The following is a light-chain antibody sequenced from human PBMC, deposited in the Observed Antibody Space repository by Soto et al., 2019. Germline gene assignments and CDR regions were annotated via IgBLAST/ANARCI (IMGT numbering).Light chain of an antibody. CDR1: QSISAW. CDR3: QKYNSALWT. V-gene: IGKV1-5*03. Sequence: DIQMTQSPSTLSASVGDRVSINWRASQSISAWLAWYQQKPGKAPKLLIYKASTLKSGVPSRFSGSGSGTEFTLTISSLQPEDVATYYCQKYNSALWTFGQGTKV. CDR2: KAS. J-gene: IGKJ1*01.